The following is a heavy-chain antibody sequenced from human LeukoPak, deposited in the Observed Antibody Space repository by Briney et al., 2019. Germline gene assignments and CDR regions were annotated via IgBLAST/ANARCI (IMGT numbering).Heavy chain of an antibody. CDR2: INPNSGGT. V-gene: IGHV1-2*02. CDR3: ARGTSGWYAHDAFDI. CDR1: VYTFTGYY. Sequence: ASVKVSCKASVYTFTGYYMHWVRQAPGQGLEWMGWINPNSGGTNCAQKFQGRVTMTRDTSISTAYMELSRLRSDDTAVYYCARGTSGWYAHDAFDIWGQGTMVTVSS. D-gene: IGHD6-19*01. J-gene: IGHJ3*02.